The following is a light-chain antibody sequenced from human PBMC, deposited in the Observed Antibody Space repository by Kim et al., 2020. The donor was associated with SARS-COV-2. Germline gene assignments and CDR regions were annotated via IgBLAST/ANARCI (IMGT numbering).Light chain of an antibody. V-gene: IGLV3-19*01. Sequence: SSELTQDPAVSVALGQTVRITCQGDSLRSYYASWYQQKPGQAPVLVIYGKNNRPSGIPYRFSGSSSGNTASLTITGAQAEDEADYYCNSRDSSGDRWVFGGGTQLTVL. CDR3: NSRDSSGDRWV. J-gene: IGLJ3*02. CDR1: SLRSYY. CDR2: GKN.